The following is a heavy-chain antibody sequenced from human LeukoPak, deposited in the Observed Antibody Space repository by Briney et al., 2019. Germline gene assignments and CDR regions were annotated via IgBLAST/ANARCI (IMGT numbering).Heavy chain of an antibody. J-gene: IGHJ4*02. Sequence: PGGSLRLSCAASGFTFWSYAMSWVRQAPGEGLEWVSAISGGGDSTYYADSVKGRFTISRDTSKNTLYLQMNSLRAEDTAVYYCAKDRARGGATDFDYWGQGALVTVSS. D-gene: IGHD3-16*01. CDR2: ISGGGDST. CDR3: AKDRARGGATDFDY. CDR1: GFTFWSYA. V-gene: IGHV3-23*01.